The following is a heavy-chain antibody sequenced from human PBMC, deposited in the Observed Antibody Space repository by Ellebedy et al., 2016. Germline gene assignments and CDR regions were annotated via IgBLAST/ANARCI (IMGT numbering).Heavy chain of an antibody. V-gene: IGHV1-18*01. CDR1: GYTFTSYG. CDR3: TRDWDFDVDY. J-gene: IGHJ4*02. CDR2: ISASNGDR. D-gene: IGHD3-9*01. Sequence: ASVKVSCKTSGYTFTSYGISWLRQAPGQGLEWMGWISASNGDRKYAQKFRGRLTMTTDTSTTTAYMELRSLRSDDAAVYYCTRDWDFDVDYWGQGVLVAVSS.